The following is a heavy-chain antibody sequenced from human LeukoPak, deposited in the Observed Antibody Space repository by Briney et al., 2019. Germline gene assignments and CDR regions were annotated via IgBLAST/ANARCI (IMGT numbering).Heavy chain of an antibody. Sequence: GGSLRLSCAASGFTFSSYSMNWVRQAPGKGLEWVSYISSSGSMKYYADSVKVRFTISRDNAKNSLYLQMNSLRAEDTAVYYCARGQYGSGSYYNVWGQGTLVTVSS. J-gene: IGHJ4*02. CDR3: ARGQYGSGSYYNV. V-gene: IGHV3-48*04. D-gene: IGHD3-10*01. CDR2: ISSSGSMK. CDR1: GFTFSSYS.